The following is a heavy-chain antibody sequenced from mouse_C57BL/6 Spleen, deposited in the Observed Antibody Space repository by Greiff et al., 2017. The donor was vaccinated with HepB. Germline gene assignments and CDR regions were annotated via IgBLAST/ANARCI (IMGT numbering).Heavy chain of an antibody. Sequence: DVQLVESGGDLVKPGGSLKLSCAASGFTFSSYGMSWVRQTPDKRLEWVATISSGGSYTYYPDSVKGRFTISRDNAKNTLYLQMSSLKSEDTAMYYCARGLYDGDYWGQGTTLTVSS. CDR3: ARGLYDGDY. D-gene: IGHD2-3*01. CDR1: GFTFSSYG. J-gene: IGHJ2*01. CDR2: ISSGGSYT. V-gene: IGHV5-6*01.